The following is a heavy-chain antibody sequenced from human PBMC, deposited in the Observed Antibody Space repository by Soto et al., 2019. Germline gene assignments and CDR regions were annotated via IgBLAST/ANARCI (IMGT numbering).Heavy chain of an antibody. V-gene: IGHV4-34*01. CDR1: GGSFSGYY. CDR3: ARQGSPTADY. J-gene: IGHJ4*02. CDR2: INYTGGT. Sequence: QVQLQQWGAGLLKPSETLSLTCAVYGGSFSGYYWSWIRQSPGPGLEWIGDINYTGGTNYNPSLKSRVTISVDTSKNQFSLNLTSVTAADTAVYYCARQGSPTADYWGQGTRVTVSS.